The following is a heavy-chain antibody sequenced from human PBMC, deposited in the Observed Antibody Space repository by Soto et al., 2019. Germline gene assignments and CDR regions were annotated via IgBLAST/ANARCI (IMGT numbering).Heavy chain of an antibody. D-gene: IGHD2-21*01. CDR3: AKEKAPNGGNSLGYFDY. Sequence: EVQLVESGGGLVQPGGSLRLSCAASGFTFSSHGMSWVRQTPGKGLEWVSVISDRGEKTYYTDSVRGRFTISRDNSEATVYLQMNSLRAEDTAVYFCAKEKAPNGGNSLGYFDYWGRGTQVTVSS. CDR2: ISDRGEKT. J-gene: IGHJ4*02. V-gene: IGHV3-23*04. CDR1: GFTFSSHG.